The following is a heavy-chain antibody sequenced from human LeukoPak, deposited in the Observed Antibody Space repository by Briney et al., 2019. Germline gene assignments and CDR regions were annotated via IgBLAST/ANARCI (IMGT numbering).Heavy chain of an antibody. V-gene: IGHV4-4*09. CDR2: FYTSANT. CDR1: GDSVSGYY. J-gene: IGHJ6*03. Sequence: SETLSLTCTVSGDSVSGYYGSWIRQPPGKGLEWIGYFYTSANTSYNPSLKSRVTMSVDTSKNQFSLKLSSVTAAGTAVYYCARGLRDEERHYGYYYMDVWGKGTTVTVSS. D-gene: IGHD3-22*01. CDR3: ARGLRDEERHYGYYYMDV.